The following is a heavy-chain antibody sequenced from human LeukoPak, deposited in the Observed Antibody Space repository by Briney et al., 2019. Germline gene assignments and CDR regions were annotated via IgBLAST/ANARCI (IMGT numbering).Heavy chain of an antibody. V-gene: IGHV3-30*18. D-gene: IGHD3-16*01. Sequence: PGGSLRLSCAASGFTFSSYSMNWVRQAPGKGLEWVAVISYDGSNKYYADSVKGRFTISRDNSKNTLYLQMNSLRAEDTAVYYCAKTIGGAIDYWGQGTLVTVSS. CDR1: GFTFSSYS. CDR3: AKTIGGAIDY. J-gene: IGHJ4*02. CDR2: ISYDGSNK.